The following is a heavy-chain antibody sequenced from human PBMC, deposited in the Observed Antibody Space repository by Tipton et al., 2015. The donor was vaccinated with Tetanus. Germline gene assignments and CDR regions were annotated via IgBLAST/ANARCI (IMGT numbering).Heavy chain of an antibody. CDR3: ARANDEFPKKGPFDS. CDR1: GGSVDSGSYH. D-gene: IGHD2-21*01. Sequence: TLSLTCSVSGGSVDSGSYHWAWIRQPPGKGLEWIGSVHYTGATYLNPSLMSRVTLSVDTSKNEFSLKLTSVTAADTAVYYCARANDEFPKKGPFDSWGQGSLVIVSS. V-gene: IGHV4-39*07. CDR2: VHYTGAT. J-gene: IGHJ4*02.